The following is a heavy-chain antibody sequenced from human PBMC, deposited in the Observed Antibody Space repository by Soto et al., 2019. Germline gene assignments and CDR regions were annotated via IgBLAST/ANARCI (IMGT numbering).Heavy chain of an antibody. Sequence: GGSLRLSCAASGFTFSSYAMSWVRQAPGKGLEWVAVISYDGSNKYYADSVKGRFTISRDNSKNTLYLQMNSLRAEDTAVYYCAKDSRSPNSSGWPEYFQHWGQGTLVTVSS. CDR3: AKDSRSPNSSGWPEYFQH. CDR2: ISYDGSNK. V-gene: IGHV3-30*18. CDR1: GFTFSSYA. J-gene: IGHJ1*01. D-gene: IGHD6-19*01.